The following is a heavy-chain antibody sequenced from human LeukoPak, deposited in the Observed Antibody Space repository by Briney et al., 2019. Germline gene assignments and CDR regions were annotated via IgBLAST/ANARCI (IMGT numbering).Heavy chain of an antibody. Sequence: SETLSLTCAVPGGSISSSNWWSWARQPPGKGLEWVGVIYRSGSTNYHPSLKSRVTISVDKSKHQFSLKLGSVTAADTAVYYCARAAQFSFDYWGQGTLVSVCS. CDR2: IYRSGST. CDR1: GGSISSSNW. J-gene: IGHJ4*02. V-gene: IGHV4-4*02. CDR3: ARAAQFSFDY.